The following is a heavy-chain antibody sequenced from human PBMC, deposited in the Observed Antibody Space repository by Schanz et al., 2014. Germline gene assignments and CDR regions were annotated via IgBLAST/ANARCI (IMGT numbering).Heavy chain of an antibody. J-gene: IGHJ4*02. D-gene: IGHD3-10*01. V-gene: IGHV3-30*02. CDR1: SYG. CDR2: LRYDGINK. Sequence: QVQLVESGGGVVQPGGSLRLPCAASSYGMHWVRQAPGKGLEWVAFLRYDGINKYYADSVKGRFTISRDNSKNTLYLPLPTXXXXXXXXYYCAVLGGFGELPLDYRGQGTLVTVSS. CDR3: AVLGGFGELPLDY.